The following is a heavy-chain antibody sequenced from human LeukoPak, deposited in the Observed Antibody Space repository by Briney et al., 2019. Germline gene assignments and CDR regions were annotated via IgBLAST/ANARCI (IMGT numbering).Heavy chain of an antibody. Sequence: PGGSLRLSCAASGFTVSSNYMSWVREAPGKGLEWVSVIYSGGTTNSAASVKGRFTISRDNSKNTLYLQVNSLRAEDTAIYFCARFLSYYYGLDVWGQGTTVTVSS. CDR1: GFTVSSNY. J-gene: IGHJ6*02. CDR2: IYSGGTT. CDR3: ARFLSYYYGLDV. V-gene: IGHV3-66*01.